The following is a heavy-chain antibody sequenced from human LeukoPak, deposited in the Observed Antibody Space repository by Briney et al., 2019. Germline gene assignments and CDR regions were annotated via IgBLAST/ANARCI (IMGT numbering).Heavy chain of an antibody. V-gene: IGHV4-4*07. CDR3: ARDPKSEQLVRSGGAFDI. J-gene: IGHJ3*02. Sequence: SETLSLTCTVSGGSISSYYWSWIRQPAGKGLEWIGRIYTSGSTNYNPSLKSRVTMSVDTSKNQFSLKLSSVTAADTAVYYCARDPKSEQLVRSGGAFDIWGQGTMVTVSS. CDR2: IYTSGST. D-gene: IGHD6-13*01. CDR1: GGSISSYY.